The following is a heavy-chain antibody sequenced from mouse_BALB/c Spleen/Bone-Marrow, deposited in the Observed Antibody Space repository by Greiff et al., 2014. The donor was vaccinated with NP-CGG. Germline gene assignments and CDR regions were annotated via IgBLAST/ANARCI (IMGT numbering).Heavy chain of an antibody. CDR1: GYTFTNYY. Sequence: LVESGAELVKPGATVKLSCKASGYTFTNYYMYWVKQRPGQGLEWIGEINPSNGGPNFNEKFKSKATLTVDKSSSTAYMQLSSLTSEGSAVYYCTRARPGGFAYWGQGTLVTVSA. CDR3: TRARPGGFAY. D-gene: IGHD4-1*01. CDR2: INPSNGGP. J-gene: IGHJ3*01. V-gene: IGHV1S81*02.